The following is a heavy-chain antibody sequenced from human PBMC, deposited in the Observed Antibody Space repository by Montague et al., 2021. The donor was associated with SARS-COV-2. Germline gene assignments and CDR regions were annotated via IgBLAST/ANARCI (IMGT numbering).Heavy chain of an antibody. Sequence: SETLSLTCAVYGGTFSAHSWSWVRQSPGKGLEWIGEINHRGSTTYMSSLKSRVTMSVDTSKNQFSLKLSSVTAADTAMYYCAGGGLAGGGYECWRFSYTCALDYWGQGTLVTVSS. V-gene: IGHV4-34*01. CDR2: INHRGST. CDR1: GGTFSAHS. D-gene: IGHD3-3*01. CDR3: AGGGLAGGGYECWRFSYTCALDY. J-gene: IGHJ4*01.